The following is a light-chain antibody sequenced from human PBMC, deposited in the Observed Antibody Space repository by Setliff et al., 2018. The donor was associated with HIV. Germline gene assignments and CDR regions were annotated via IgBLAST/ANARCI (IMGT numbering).Light chain of an antibody. CDR1: SSNIGSNT. J-gene: IGLJ1*01. V-gene: IGLV1-44*01. Sequence: SVLTQPPSASGTPGQRVTISCSGSSSNIGSNTVSWYQQLPGTAPKLLIYRNNQRPSGVPDRFSGSKSGTSASLAISGLQSEDEADYYCAAWDDSLNGYVFGTGTKVT. CDR2: RNN. CDR3: AAWDDSLNGYV.